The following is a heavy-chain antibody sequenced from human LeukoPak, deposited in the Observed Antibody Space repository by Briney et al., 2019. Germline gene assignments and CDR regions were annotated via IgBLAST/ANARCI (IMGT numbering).Heavy chain of an antibody. V-gene: IGHV4-59*11. J-gene: IGHJ5*02. Sequence: SETLSLTCTVSGGSISSHYWSWIRQPPGKGLEWIGYIYYSGSTNYNPSLKSRVTISVDTSKNQFSLKLSSVTAADTAVYYCARASIAAAGGTAPGWFGPWGQGTLVTVSS. CDR3: ARASIAAAGGTAPGWFGP. CDR2: IYYSGST. CDR1: GGSISSHY. D-gene: IGHD6-13*01.